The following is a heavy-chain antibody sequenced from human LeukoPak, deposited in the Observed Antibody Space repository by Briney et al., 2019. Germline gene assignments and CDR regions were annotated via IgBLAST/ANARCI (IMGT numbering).Heavy chain of an antibody. Sequence: PSETLSLTCTVAGGSISISSYYWGWIRQPPGKGLEWIGSIYYSGSTYYNPSLKSRVTISVDTSKNQFSLKLSSVTAADTAVYYCARGNFGVASWFDPWGQGTLVTVSS. V-gene: IGHV4-39*07. D-gene: IGHD3-3*01. CDR2: IYYSGST. CDR1: GGSISISSYY. J-gene: IGHJ5*02. CDR3: ARGNFGVASWFDP.